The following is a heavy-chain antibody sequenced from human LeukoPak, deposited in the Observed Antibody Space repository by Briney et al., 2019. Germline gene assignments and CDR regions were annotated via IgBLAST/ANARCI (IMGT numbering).Heavy chain of an antibody. Sequence: GGSLRLSCAASGFTFSSYGMPWVRQAPGKGLEWVAVISYDGSNKYYADSVKGRFTISIDNSKNTLYLQMNSLRAEDTAVYYCVRDRRGIAAAGTRFDYWGQGTLVTVSS. D-gene: IGHD6-13*01. CDR2: ISYDGSNK. CDR1: GFTFSSYG. CDR3: VRDRRGIAAAGTRFDY. V-gene: IGHV3-30*03. J-gene: IGHJ4*02.